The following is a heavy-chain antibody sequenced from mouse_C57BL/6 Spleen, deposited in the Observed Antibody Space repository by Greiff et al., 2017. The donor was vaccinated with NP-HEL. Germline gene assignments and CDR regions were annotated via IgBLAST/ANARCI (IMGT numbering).Heavy chain of an antibody. CDR2: IDPENGDT. CDR3: TTGGNYEYFDV. Sequence: EVKLVESGAELVRPGASVKLSCTASGFNIKDDYMHWVKQRPEQGLEWIGWIDPENGDTEYASKFQGKATITADTSSNTAYLQLSSLTSEDTAVYYCTTGGNYEYFDVWGTGTTVTVSS. D-gene: IGHD2-1*01. CDR1: GFNIKDDY. J-gene: IGHJ1*03. V-gene: IGHV14-4*01.